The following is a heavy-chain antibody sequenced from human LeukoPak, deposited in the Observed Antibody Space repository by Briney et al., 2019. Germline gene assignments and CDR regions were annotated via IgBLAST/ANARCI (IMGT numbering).Heavy chain of an antibody. CDR1: GGSISSYY. D-gene: IGHD3-3*01. V-gene: IGHV4-59*01. CDR3: ASLTIFGVVIQYWYFDL. J-gene: IGHJ2*01. Sequence: PSETLSLTCTVSGGSISSYYWSWIRQPPGKGLEWIGYIYYSGSTNYNPSLKSRVTISVDTSKNQFSLKLSSVTAADTAVYYCASLTIFGVVIQYWYFDLWGRSTLVTVSS. CDR2: IYYSGST.